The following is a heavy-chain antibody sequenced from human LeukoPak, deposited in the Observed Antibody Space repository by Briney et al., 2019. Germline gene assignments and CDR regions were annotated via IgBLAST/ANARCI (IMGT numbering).Heavy chain of an antibody. CDR1: GFTFSSYE. D-gene: IGHD3-10*01. CDR2: ISSSGSTI. V-gene: IGHV3-48*03. CDR3: ARRLSYYYYYYMDV. Sequence: GGSLRLSCAASGFTFSSYEMNWVRQAPGKGLEWVSYISSSGSTIYYADSVKGRFTISRDNAKNSLYLQMNSLRAEDTAVYYCARRLSYYYYYYMDVWGKGTTVTISS. J-gene: IGHJ6*03.